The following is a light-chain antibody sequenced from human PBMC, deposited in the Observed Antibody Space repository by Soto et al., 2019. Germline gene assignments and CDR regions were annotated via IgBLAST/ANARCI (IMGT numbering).Light chain of an antibody. CDR1: QRISTY. J-gene: IGKJ1*01. Sequence: DSQLTQSPYSLSASVGDRITITCRASQRISTYLNWYQQKAGKAPHLVIYTASSLHSGVPSRFSGSGYGTDFTLTISSLQPEDFATYDCQQNYDTPCTFGQGTKVEV. CDR3: QQNYDTPCT. CDR2: TAS. V-gene: IGKV1-39*01.